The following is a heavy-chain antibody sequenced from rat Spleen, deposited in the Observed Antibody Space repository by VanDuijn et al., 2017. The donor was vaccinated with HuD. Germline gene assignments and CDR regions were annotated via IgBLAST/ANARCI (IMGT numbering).Heavy chain of an antibody. V-gene: IGHV5-31*01. CDR1: GFTFNNYW. J-gene: IGHJ4*01. Sequence: EVQLVESGGGLVQPGRSLKLSCVASGFTFNNYWMTWIRQAPGKGLEWVASITNTGGSTYYPDSVKGRFTISRDNAKSTLYLQMNSLRSEDTATYYCTRRNYYSGEGYVMDAWGQGASVTVSS. CDR2: ITNTGGST. D-gene: IGHD1-1*01. CDR3: TRRNYYSGEGYVMDA.